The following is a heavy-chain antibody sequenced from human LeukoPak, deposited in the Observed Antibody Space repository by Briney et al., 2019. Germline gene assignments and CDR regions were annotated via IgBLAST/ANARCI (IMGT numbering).Heavy chain of an antibody. D-gene: IGHD3-3*01. V-gene: IGHV1-2*02. CDR1: GYTFISHY. Sequence: GASVKVSCKASGYTFISHYMHWVRQAPGQGLEWVGWINPNSGGTNYAKKFQGRVTMTRDTSISTAYMELSRLRSDDTAVYYGARDFGVAMANAFDIWGQGTMVTVSS. CDR3: ARDFGVAMANAFDI. J-gene: IGHJ3*02. CDR2: INPNSGGT.